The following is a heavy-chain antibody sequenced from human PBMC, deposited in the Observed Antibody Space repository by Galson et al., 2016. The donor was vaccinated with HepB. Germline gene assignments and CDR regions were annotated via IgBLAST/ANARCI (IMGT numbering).Heavy chain of an antibody. CDR3: RYGMDV. CDR2: IKSKTDGGTT. J-gene: IGHJ6*02. CDR1: GFTFSNSW. Sequence: SLRLSCAASGFTFSNSWMRWVRQAPGKGLEWVGRIKSKTDGGTTDYAGPGEGRFSISSEDSKNTLYLQMNSLKTEDTAVYYCRYGMDVWGQGTTVTVSS. V-gene: IGHV3-15*01.